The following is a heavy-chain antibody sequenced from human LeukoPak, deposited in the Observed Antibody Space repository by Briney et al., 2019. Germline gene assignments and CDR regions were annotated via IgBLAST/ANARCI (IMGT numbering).Heavy chain of an antibody. V-gene: IGHV3-23*01. J-gene: IGHJ6*02. CDR3: AKAEGYYYYYGMDV. Sequence: GGSLRLSCAASGVRFRRDAMSWGRQAPGEGVERGSGISGSGGSTYYADSVKGRFTISTDNSKNTLYLQVNSLRAGGTAVYYCAKAEGYYYYYGMDVWGQGTTVTVSS. CDR1: GVRFRRDA. CDR2: ISGSGGST.